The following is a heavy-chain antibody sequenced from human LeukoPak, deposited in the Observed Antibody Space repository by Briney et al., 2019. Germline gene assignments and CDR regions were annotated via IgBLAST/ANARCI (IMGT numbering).Heavy chain of an antibody. D-gene: IGHD4-17*01. CDR1: GFTFDDYA. Sequence: PGGSLRLSCAASGFTFDDYAMHWVRQAPGKGLEWVSTITWNSGSIGYADSVKGRFTISRDNAKNSLYLQMNSLRAEDTALYYCAKGGETVTTGAWYWGQGTLVTVSS. CDR3: AKGGETVTTGAWY. J-gene: IGHJ4*02. CDR2: ITWNSGSI. V-gene: IGHV3-9*01.